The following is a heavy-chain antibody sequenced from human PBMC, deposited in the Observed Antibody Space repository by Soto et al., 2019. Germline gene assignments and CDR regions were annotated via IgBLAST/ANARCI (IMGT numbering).Heavy chain of an antibody. CDR2: INPNSGGT. D-gene: IGHD2-15*01. V-gene: IGHV1-2*04. J-gene: IGHJ3*02. CDR1: GYTFTGYY. Sequence: ASVKVSCKASGYTFTGYYIHWVRQAPGQGLEWMGWINPNSGGTNYAQKFQGWVTMTRDTSISTAYMELSRLRSDDTAVYYCARHCSGGSCYREGAFDIWGQETMVTVSS. CDR3: ARHCSGGSCYREGAFDI.